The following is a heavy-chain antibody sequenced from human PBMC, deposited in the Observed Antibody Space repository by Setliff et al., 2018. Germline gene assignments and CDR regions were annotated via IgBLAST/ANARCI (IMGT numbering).Heavy chain of an antibody. CDR2: ISPYTGNT. Sequence: ASVKVSCKASGHTFTDYGISWMRQAPGQGVEWMGWISPYTGNTFYAPQFQGRVIMTTDTSAKPAYMDLRCLRSDDTAVYYCERLVRYCSTTRCRRTSGDDFWGLGTLVTVSS. J-gene: IGHJ4*02. CDR3: ERLVRYCSTTRCRRTSGDDF. CDR1: GHTFTDYG. V-gene: IGHV1-18*01. D-gene: IGHD2-2*01.